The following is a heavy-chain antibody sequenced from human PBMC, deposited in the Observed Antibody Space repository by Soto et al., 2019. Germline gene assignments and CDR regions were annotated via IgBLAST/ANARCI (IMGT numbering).Heavy chain of an antibody. CDR3: ARDLFDSGYLGPFDY. J-gene: IGHJ4*02. CDR1: GFTFSSYA. V-gene: IGHV3-30-3*01. D-gene: IGHD3-22*01. CDR2: ISYDGSNK. Sequence: GGSLRLSCAASGFTFSSYAMHWVRQAPGKGLEWVAVISYDGSNKYYADSVEGRFTISRDNSKNTLYLQMNSLRAEDTAVYYCARDLFDSGYLGPFDYWGQGTLVTVSS.